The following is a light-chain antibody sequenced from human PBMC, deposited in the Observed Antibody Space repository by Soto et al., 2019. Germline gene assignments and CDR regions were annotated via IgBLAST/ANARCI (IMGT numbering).Light chain of an antibody. J-gene: IGKJ3*01. Sequence: EIVLTQSPATLSLSPGERATLSGRASQTVGNYLAWYQQKPGQAPRLLIYDASSRATGVPARFSGSGSGTDFTLTISSLEHEDFAVYYCQQRKNRVTFGPGTTVDIK. V-gene: IGKV3-11*01. CDR1: QTVGNY. CDR2: DAS. CDR3: QQRKNRVT.